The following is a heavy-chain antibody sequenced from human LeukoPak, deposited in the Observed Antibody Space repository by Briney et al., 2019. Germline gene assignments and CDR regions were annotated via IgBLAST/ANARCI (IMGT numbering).Heavy chain of an antibody. Sequence: TGGSLRLSCAASGFTFSSYAMHWVRQAPGKGLEWVAVISYDGSNKYYADSVTGRFTISRDNSKNTLYLQMNSLRAEDTAVYYCARPRGYSYGYGMDVWGQGTTVTVSS. D-gene: IGHD5-18*01. V-gene: IGHV3-30-3*01. CDR1: GFTFSSYA. CDR3: ARPRGYSYGYGMDV. J-gene: IGHJ6*02. CDR2: ISYDGSNK.